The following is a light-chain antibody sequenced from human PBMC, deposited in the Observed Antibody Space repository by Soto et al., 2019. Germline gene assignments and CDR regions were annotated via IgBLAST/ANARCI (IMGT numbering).Light chain of an antibody. Sequence: IVMTQSPDSLAVSLGERATINCKSSQTLLYRSNNKNYLAWFQQKPGQPPKLLIYWASTRESGVPDRFSGSGSGTDFTLTISSLQAEDVAVYYCQQYYSTPPHTFGQGTKLEIK. CDR2: WAS. CDR3: QQYYSTPPHT. J-gene: IGKJ2*01. CDR1: QTLLYRSNNKNY. V-gene: IGKV4-1*01.